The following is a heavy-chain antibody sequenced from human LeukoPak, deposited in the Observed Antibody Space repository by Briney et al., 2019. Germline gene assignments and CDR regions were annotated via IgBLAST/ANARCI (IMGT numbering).Heavy chain of an antibody. J-gene: IGHJ6*03. CDR2: IIPIFGTA. CDR1: GGTFSSYA. D-gene: IGHD2-2*02. CDR3: ARDHGCSSTSCYTGNYYYMDV. Sequence: ASVKVSCKASGGTFSSYAISWVRQAPGQGLEWMGGIIPIFGTANYTQKFQGRVTITTDESTSTAYMELNSLRSEDTAVYYCARDHGCSSTSCYTGNYYYMDVWGKGTTVTVSS. V-gene: IGHV1-69*05.